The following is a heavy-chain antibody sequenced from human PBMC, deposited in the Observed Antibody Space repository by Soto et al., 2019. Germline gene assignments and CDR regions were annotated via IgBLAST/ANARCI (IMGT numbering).Heavy chain of an antibody. CDR3: AKDYCGSSICYSDY. Sequence: GGSLRLSCAGSGFTFSGYGMHWVRQAPGKGLDWVAVILYDGSIKYYADSVKGRFTISRDNSKNTLYLQMNSLRPEDTAVYYCAKDYCGSSICYSDYWGQGTLVTVSS. V-gene: IGHV3-30*18. J-gene: IGHJ4*02. D-gene: IGHD2-2*01. CDR2: ILYDGSIK. CDR1: GFTFSGYG.